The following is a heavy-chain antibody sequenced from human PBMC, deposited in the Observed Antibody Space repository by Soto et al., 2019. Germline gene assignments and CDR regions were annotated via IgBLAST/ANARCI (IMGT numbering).Heavy chain of an antibody. CDR1: GYTFTRSG. J-gene: IGHJ6*02. CDR2: ISTYNGDT. V-gene: IGHV1-18*01. CDR3: AREGVAPYCYYGMDV. Sequence: QVQLVQSGAEVKKPGASVKVSCKASGYTFTRSGISWVRQAPGQGLEWMGWISTYNGDTNYAQTFQGRVTMTTDRSTSTVYMELRSLRSDDTAVYYCAREGVAPYCYYGMDVWGQGTPVTVSS. D-gene: IGHD5-12*01.